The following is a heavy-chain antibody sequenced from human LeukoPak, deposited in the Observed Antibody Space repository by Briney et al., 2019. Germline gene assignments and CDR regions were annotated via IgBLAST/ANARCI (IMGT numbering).Heavy chain of an antibody. V-gene: IGHV3-9*03. J-gene: IGHJ4*02. D-gene: IGHD5-24*01. Sequence: GGSLRLSCAASGFTFDDYAMHSVRQAPGKGLERVSGISWNSGSIGYADSVKGRFTISRDNAKNSLYLQMNSLRAEDMALYYCAKARDGYNLPLDYWGQGTLVTVSS. CDR1: GFTFDDYA. CDR2: ISWNSGSI. CDR3: AKARDGYNLPLDY.